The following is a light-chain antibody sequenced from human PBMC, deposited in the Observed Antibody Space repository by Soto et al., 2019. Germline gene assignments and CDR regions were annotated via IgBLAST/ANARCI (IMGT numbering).Light chain of an antibody. Sequence: DIVMTXSXDXLAVSLGERATINCKSSQNVLYSSNNKNYLAWYQQKPGQPPKLLIYWASTRESGVPDRFSGSGSVTDFTLTISILQAEDVAVYYCQRYCSTPWTFDQGTKVEIK. J-gene: IGKJ1*01. CDR1: QNVLYSSNNKNY. CDR2: WAS. V-gene: IGKV4-1*01. CDR3: QRYCSTPWT.